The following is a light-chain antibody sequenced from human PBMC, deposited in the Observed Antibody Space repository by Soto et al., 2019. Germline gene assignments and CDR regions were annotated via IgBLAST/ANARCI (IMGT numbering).Light chain of an antibody. CDR1: QDIKNY. Sequence: DLQMTQSPSSLSASVGDRVTITCQASQDIKNYLNWYQQKPGKAPKLLIYGASNLETGVPSRFSGGGSRTDFTFTINSLQPEDFATYYCQQYDSLAQCTFGGGTKVEIE. CDR2: GAS. V-gene: IGKV1-33*01. J-gene: IGKJ4*01. CDR3: QQYDSLAQCT.